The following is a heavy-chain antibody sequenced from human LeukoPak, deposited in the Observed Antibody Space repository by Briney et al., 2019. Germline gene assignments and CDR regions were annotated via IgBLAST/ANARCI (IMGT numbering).Heavy chain of an antibody. CDR2: ISAYNGNT. CDR1: GYTFTNYG. J-gene: IGHJ5*02. Sequence: ASVKVSCKASGYTFTNYGISWVRQAPGQGLEWMGWISAYNGNTNYAQKLQGRVTMTTDTSTSTAYMELRSLRSDDTAVYYCGRDNSMHERGWWFDPWGQGTLVTVSS. CDR3: GRDNSMHERGWWFDP. V-gene: IGHV1-18*01. D-gene: IGHD4-23*01.